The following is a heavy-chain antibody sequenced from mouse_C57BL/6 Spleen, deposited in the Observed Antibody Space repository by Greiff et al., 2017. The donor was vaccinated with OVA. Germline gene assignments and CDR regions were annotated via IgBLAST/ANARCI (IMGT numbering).Heavy chain of an antibody. CDR3: ARGDFYDGYYGYFDY. CDR2: ISSGSSTI. V-gene: IGHV5-17*01. J-gene: IGHJ2*01. D-gene: IGHD2-3*01. CDR1: GFTFSDYG. Sequence: EVQRVESGGGLVKPGGSLKLSCAASGFTFSDYGMHWVRQAPEKGLEWVAYISSGSSTIYYADTVKGRFTISRDNAKNTLFLRMTSLRSEDTAMYYCARGDFYDGYYGYFDYWGQGTTLTVSS.